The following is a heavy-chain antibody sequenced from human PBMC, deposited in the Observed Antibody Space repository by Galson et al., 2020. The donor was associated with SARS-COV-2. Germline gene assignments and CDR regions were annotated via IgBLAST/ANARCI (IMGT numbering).Heavy chain of an antibody. Sequence: GGSLRLSCAASGFTFDTYSMSWVRQAPGKGLEWVSAIRETGDSTYYADSVRGRFTISRDNSKNTLYLQMNSLRAEDTALYYCATSTGRIMFYWGQGTLVTVSS. CDR2: IRETGDST. CDR3: ATSTGRIMFY. J-gene: IGHJ4*02. V-gene: IGHV3-23*01. CDR1: GFTFDTYS. D-gene: IGHD2-2*01.